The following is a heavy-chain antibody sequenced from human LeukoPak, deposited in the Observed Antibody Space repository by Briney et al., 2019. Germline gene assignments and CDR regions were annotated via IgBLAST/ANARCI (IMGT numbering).Heavy chain of an antibody. CDR2: IYYSGST. Sequence: PSETLSLTCAVYGGSFSGYYWSWIRQPPGKWLEWIGSIYYSGSTYCNPSLKSRVTISVDTSKNQFSLKLSSVTAADTAVYYCARRKLLWFGELFDDYWGQGTLVTVSS. CDR3: ARRKLLWFGELFDDY. CDR1: GGSFSGYY. V-gene: IGHV4-34*01. D-gene: IGHD3-10*01. J-gene: IGHJ4*02.